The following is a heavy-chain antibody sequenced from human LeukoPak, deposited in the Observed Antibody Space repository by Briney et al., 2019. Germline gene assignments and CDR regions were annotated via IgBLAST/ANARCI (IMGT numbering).Heavy chain of an antibody. Sequence: PSQTLSLTCTVSGGSINYSGYYWNWIRQHPGRGLEWIGYIYYRGSTYYSPSLKSRVTILVDTSKNQFSLKLSSVTAADTAVYYCARGGRKYCLTISCPNLDSWGQGTLVTVTS. CDR2: IYYRGST. V-gene: IGHV4-31*03. D-gene: IGHD2/OR15-2a*01. J-gene: IGHJ5*01. CDR3: ARGGRKYCLTISCPNLDS. CDR1: GGSINYSGYY.